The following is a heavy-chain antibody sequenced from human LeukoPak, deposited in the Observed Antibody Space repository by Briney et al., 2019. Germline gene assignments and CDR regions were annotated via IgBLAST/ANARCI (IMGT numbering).Heavy chain of an antibody. V-gene: IGHV4-38-2*01. CDR1: GCSISSGYY. D-gene: IGHD4-11*01. Sequence: PSETLSLTCAVSGCSISSGYYWGWIRQPPGKGLEWIGSIYHSGSTYYNPSLKSRVTISVDTSKNQFSLKLSSVTAADTAVYYCARHPYSNYWFDPWGQGTLVTVSS. J-gene: IGHJ5*02. CDR2: IYHSGST. CDR3: ARHPYSNYWFDP.